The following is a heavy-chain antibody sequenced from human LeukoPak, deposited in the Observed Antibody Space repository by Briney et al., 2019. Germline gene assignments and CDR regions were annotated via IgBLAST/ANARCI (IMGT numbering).Heavy chain of an antibody. J-gene: IGHJ6*03. Sequence: GGSLRLSCAASGFTFSSYWMNWVRQAPGKGLEWVANIKQDGSEKYYVDSVKGRFTISRDNAKNSLYLQMNSLRAEDTAVYYCAAAAGSYYYYYYYMDVWGKGTTVTVSS. CDR2: IKQDGSEK. V-gene: IGHV3-7*03. D-gene: IGHD6-13*01. CDR3: AAAAGSYYYYYYYMDV. CDR1: GFTFSSYW.